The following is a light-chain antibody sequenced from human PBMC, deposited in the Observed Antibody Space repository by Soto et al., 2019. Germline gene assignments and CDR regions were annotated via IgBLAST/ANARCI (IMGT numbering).Light chain of an antibody. CDR1: QNISNY. CDR3: QQSYSTPLT. CDR2: AAS. Sequence: QTTQAPYPLCEAVGDRFTMXCQATQNISNYLNWYQQKPGKAPQVLIYAASSLQSGVPSRFSGSGSGTDFTLTISSLQPEDFATYYCQQSYSTPLTFGGGTKVDIK. V-gene: IGKV1-39*01. J-gene: IGKJ4*01.